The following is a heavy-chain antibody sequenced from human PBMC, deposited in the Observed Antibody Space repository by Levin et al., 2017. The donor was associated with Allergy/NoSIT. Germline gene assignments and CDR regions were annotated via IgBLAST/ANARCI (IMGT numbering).Heavy chain of an antibody. CDR3: ARGGRGDSGSGNSRHSFDI. D-gene: IGHD3-10*01. J-gene: IGHJ3*02. CDR1: EFTVSTSY. CDR2: MYGGGST. V-gene: IGHV3-53*01. Sequence: RTGGSLRLFCAASEFTVSTSYMNWVRQAPGKGLEWVSIMYGGGSTYYADSVKGRFTISRDNSKNTLYLQMNSLSAEDTAVYYCARGGRGDSGSGNSRHSFDIWGQGTIVTVSS.